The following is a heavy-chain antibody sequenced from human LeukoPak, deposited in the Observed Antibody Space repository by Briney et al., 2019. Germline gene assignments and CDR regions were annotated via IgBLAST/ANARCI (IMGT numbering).Heavy chain of an antibody. J-gene: IGHJ4*02. V-gene: IGHV3-48*03. CDR2: ISSSGSTI. D-gene: IGHD3-16*02. Sequence: AGGSLRLSCAAPGFTFSSYEMNWVRQAPGKGLEWVSYISSSGSTIYYADSVKGRFTISRDNAKNSLYLQMNSLRAEDTAVYYCARDSVPLRLGELSLPYWGQGTLVTVSS. CDR3: ARDSVPLRLGELSLPY. CDR1: GFTFSSYE.